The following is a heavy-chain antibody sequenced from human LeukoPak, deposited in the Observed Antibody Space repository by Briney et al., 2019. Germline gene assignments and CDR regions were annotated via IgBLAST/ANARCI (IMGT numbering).Heavy chain of an antibody. CDR3: TRGAGSGWYFFYTS. CDR2: INWNGGST. V-gene: IGHV3-20*04. Sequence: GGSLRLSCAASGFIFNSYWMSWVRQAPGKGLEWVSGINWNGGSTGYADSVKGRFTISRDNAKNSLYLQMNSLRAEDTAFYYCTRGAGSGWYFFYTSWGQGTLVTVSS. J-gene: IGHJ5*02. CDR1: GFIFNSYW. D-gene: IGHD6-19*01.